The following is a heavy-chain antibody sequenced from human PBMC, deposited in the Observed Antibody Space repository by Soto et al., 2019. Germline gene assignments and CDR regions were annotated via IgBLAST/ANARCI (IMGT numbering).Heavy chain of an antibody. D-gene: IGHD6-13*01. V-gene: IGHV3-33*01. CDR3: ARDQGLGIAAAGTVTYYYYGMDV. Sequence: QVQLVESGGGVVQPGRSLRLSCAASGFTFSSYGMHWVRQAPGKGLERVAVIWHDGSNKYYADSVKGRFTISRDNSKNTLYLQMTSRRAEDTAVYYFARDQGLGIAAAGTVTYYYYGMDVWGQGTTVTVSS. CDR1: GFTFSSYG. J-gene: IGHJ6*02. CDR2: IWHDGSNK.